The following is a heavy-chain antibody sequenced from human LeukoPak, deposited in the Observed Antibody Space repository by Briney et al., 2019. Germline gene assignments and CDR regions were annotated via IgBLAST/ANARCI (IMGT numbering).Heavy chain of an antibody. V-gene: IGHV4-59*08. CDR2: IYYSGST. D-gene: IGHD3-3*01. Sequence: PSEALSLTCTVSGGSISSYYWSWIRQPPGKGLEWIGYIYYSGSTNYNPSLKSRVTISVDTSKNQLSLKLSSVTAADTAVYYCARVWATLFGVAMDYMDVWGKGTTVTVSS. CDR3: ARVWATLFGVAMDYMDV. CDR1: GGSISSYY. J-gene: IGHJ6*03.